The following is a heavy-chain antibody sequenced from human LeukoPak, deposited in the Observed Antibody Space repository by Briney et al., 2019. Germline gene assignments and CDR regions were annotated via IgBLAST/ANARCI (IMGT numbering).Heavy chain of an antibody. J-gene: IGHJ4*02. Sequence: SVKVSCKASGGTFSSYAISWVRQAPGQGLEWMGGIIPIFGTANYAQKFQSRVTITTDESTSTAYMELSSLRSEDTAVYYCARGIVGATPLDYWGQGTLVTVSS. CDR3: ARGIVGATPLDY. CDR2: IIPIFGTA. D-gene: IGHD1-26*01. CDR1: GGTFSSYA. V-gene: IGHV1-69*05.